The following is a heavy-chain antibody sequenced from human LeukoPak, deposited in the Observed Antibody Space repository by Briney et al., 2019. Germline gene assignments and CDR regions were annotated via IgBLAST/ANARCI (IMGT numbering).Heavy chain of an antibody. Sequence: PSETLSLTCTVSGGSISSYDWSWIRQPPGKGLEWIGFIRYSGSTNYNPSLKSRVTISVDTPKNQFSLRLTSVTAADTAVYYCARYGSAHWFDPWCHGTLVTVSS. V-gene: IGHV4-59*01. CDR3: ARYGSAHWFDP. CDR1: GGSISSYD. CDR2: IRYSGST. J-gene: IGHJ5*02. D-gene: IGHD4-17*01.